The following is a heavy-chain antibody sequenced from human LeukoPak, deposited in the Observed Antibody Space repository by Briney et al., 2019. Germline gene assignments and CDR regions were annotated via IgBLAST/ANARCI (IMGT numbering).Heavy chain of an antibody. CDR1: GLAFSSYA. D-gene: IGHD3-10*01. V-gene: IGHV3-23*01. CDR2: ISRRDDYT. CDR3: ANDYRSGSFHDF. J-gene: IGHJ4*02. Sequence: GGSLRLCCAASGLAFSSYAMSWVRQPPGKGLEWVSVISRRDDYTYYADSVKGRFTISRDNSKNTLYLQMNTLRAEDTAVYYCANDYRSGSFHDFWGQGTLVTVSS.